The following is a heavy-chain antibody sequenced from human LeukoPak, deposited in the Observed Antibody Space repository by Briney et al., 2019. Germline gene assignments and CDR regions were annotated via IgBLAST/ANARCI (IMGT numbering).Heavy chain of an antibody. CDR2: ISGDGGST. CDR3: ARESESSGWYDY. J-gene: IGHJ4*02. V-gene: IGHV3-43*02. Sequence: GGSLRLSCAAPGFMFHDYAIHWVRQAPGKGLEWVSLISGDGGSTFYADSVKGRFTISRDNSKNSLYLQMNSLRSDDTALYYCARESESSGWYDYWGQETLVTVSS. CDR1: GFMFHDYA. D-gene: IGHD6-19*01.